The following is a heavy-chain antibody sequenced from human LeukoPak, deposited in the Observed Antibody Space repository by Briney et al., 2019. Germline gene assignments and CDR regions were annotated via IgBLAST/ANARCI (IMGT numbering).Heavy chain of an antibody. V-gene: IGHV3-9*03. CDR2: ISWNSGSI. Sequence: GGSLRLSCAASGFPFDDYAMHWVRQAPGKGLEWVSGISWNSGSIGYADSVKGRFTISRDNAKNSLYLQMNSLRAEDMALYYCAKDSLRGGIVVVPATFDYWGQGTLVTVSS. J-gene: IGHJ4*02. CDR1: GFPFDDYA. CDR3: AKDSLRGGIVVVPATFDY. D-gene: IGHD2-2*01.